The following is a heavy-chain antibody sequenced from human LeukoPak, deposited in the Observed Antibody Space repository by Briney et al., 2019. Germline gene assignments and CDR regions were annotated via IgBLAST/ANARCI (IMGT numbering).Heavy chain of an antibody. D-gene: IGHD3-9*01. V-gene: IGHV3-43*02. CDR2: MSVDGGST. Sequence: PGGPLRLSRAASGLTFDDYAMHWVRQAPGKGVAWVSLMSVDGGSTYYADSVKRRITISRDKSKTSMYLQMNSLRTEDTALYYCAKDGWIGQQTYYDILTPPDYWGQGTLVTVSS. CDR3: AKDGWIGQQTYYDILTPPDY. CDR1: GLTFDDYA. J-gene: IGHJ4*02.